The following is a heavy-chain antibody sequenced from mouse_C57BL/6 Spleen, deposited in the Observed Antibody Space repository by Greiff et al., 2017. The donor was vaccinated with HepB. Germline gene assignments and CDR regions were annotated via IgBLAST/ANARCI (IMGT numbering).Heavy chain of an antibody. CDR2: IDPENGDT. V-gene: IGHV14-4*01. J-gene: IGHJ3*01. CDR1: GFNIKDDY. Sequence: EVQLQQSGAELVRPGASVKLSCTASGFNIKDDYMHWVKQRPEQGLEWIGWIDPENGDTEYASKFQGKATITADTSSNTAYLQLSSLTSEDTAVYYCTYYYGRSFAYWGQGTLVTVSA. CDR3: TYYYGRSFAY. D-gene: IGHD1-1*01.